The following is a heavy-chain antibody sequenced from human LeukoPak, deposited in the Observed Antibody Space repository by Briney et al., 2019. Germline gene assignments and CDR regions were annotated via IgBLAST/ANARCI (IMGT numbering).Heavy chain of an antibody. J-gene: IGHJ4*02. Sequence: SETLSLTCTVSGGSISSHYWSWIRQPPGKGLEWIGYIYYSGSTNYNPSLKSRVTISVDTSKNQFSLKLSSVTAADTAVNYCARGYDCRSTSCFGHYFDYWGQGTLVTVSS. D-gene: IGHD2-2*01. V-gene: IGHV4-59*11. CDR3: ARGYDCRSTSCFGHYFDY. CDR1: GGSISSHY. CDR2: IYYSGST.